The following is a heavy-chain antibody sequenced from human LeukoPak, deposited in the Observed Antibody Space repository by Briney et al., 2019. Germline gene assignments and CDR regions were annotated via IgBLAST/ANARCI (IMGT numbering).Heavy chain of an antibody. D-gene: IGHD3-22*01. CDR2: IYYSGST. V-gene: IGHV4-59*08. CDR3: ARQDSGYPGYVQH. J-gene: IGHJ1*01. CDR1: GGSISSYY. Sequence: SETLSLTCTVSGGSISSYYWSWIRQPPGKGLEWIGYIYYSGSTNYNPSLKSRVTISVDTSKNQFSLKLSSVTAADTAVHYCARQDSGYPGYVQHWGQGTLVTVSS.